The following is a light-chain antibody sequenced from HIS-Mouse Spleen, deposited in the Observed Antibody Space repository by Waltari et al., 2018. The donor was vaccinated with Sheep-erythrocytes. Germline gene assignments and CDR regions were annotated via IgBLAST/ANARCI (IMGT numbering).Light chain of an antibody. CDR1: SSDVGGYHY. Sequence: QSALTQPRSVSGSPGQSVTISCTGTSSDVGGYHYVSWYQHHPGKAPKLMIYDVSKRPSGVPDRFSGSKSGNTASLTISGLQAEDEADYYCCSYAGSYNHVFATGTKVTVL. J-gene: IGLJ1*01. CDR3: CSYAGSYNHV. V-gene: IGLV2-11*01. CDR2: DVS.